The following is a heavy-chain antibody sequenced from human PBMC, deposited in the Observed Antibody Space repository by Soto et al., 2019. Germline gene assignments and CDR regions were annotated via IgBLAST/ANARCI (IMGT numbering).Heavy chain of an antibody. Sequence: GSLRLSCAASGFTFSSYAMHWVRQAPGKGLEWVAVMSYDGSNKYYADSVKGRFTISRDNSKNTLYLQMNSLRAEDTAVYYCAKAPSIVLLGPRDYWGQGTLVTVSS. V-gene: IGHV3-30*18. CDR1: GFTFSSYA. CDR2: MSYDGSNK. J-gene: IGHJ4*02. D-gene: IGHD3-22*01. CDR3: AKAPSIVLLGPRDY.